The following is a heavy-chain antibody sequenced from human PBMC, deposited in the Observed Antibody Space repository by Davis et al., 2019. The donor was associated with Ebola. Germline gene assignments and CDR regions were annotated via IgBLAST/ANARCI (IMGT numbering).Heavy chain of an antibody. V-gene: IGHV1-8*01. J-gene: IGHJ3*02. CDR1: GYTFTSYD. Sequence: AASVKVSCKASGYTFTSYDINWVRQATGQGLEWMGWMNPNSGNTGYAQKFQARVSMTRNTSISTVYMELNSLTSEDTAVYYCARGTRTLDIWGQGTMVTVSS. D-gene: IGHD3/OR15-3a*01. CDR3: ARGTRTLDI. CDR2: MNPNSGNT.